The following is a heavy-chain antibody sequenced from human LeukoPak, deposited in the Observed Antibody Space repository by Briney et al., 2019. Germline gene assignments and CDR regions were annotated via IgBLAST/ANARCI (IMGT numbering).Heavy chain of an antibody. Sequence: ASVKVSCKASGYTFTSYDINWVRQATGQGLEWMGWVNPNSGNTGYAQKFQGRVTMTRNTAISTVYMDLSSLTSDDTAIYYCARRSDDYDSSAYYHWGLGTLVTVSS. CDR1: GYTFTSYD. CDR2: VNPNSGNT. V-gene: IGHV1-8*01. J-gene: IGHJ4*02. D-gene: IGHD3-22*01. CDR3: ARRSDDYDSSAYYH.